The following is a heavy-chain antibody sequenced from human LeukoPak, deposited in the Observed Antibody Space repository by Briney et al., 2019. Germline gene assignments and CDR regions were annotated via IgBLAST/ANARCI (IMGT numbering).Heavy chain of an antibody. CDR1: GLTFSDVW. CDR3: AKVNLVAVLPAAGSYFDY. J-gene: IGHJ4*02. D-gene: IGHD2-2*01. CDR2: ISGSAGST. Sequence: PGGTLRLSCAVSGLTFSDVWMSWVRQAPGKGLEWVSGISGSAGSTDYADSVKGRFTISRDNSKNTLYLQMNSLRAEDTAVYYCAKVNLVAVLPAAGSYFDYWGQGTLVTVSS. V-gene: IGHV3-23*01.